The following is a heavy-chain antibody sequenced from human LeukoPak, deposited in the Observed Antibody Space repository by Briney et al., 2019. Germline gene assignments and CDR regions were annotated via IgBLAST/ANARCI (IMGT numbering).Heavy chain of an antibody. CDR3: AREGRGRAFDI. V-gene: IGHV1-69*05. J-gene: IGHJ3*02. D-gene: IGHD3-10*01. CDR2: IIPIFGTA. CDR1: GGTFSSYA. Sequence: SVKVSCXASGGTFSSYAISWVRQAPGQGLEWMGRIIPIFGTANYAQKFQGRVTITTDESTSTAYMELSSLRSEDTAVYYCAREGRGRAFDIWGQGTMVTVSS.